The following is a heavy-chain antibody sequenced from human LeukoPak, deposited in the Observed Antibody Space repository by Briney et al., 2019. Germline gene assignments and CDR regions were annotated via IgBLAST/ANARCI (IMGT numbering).Heavy chain of an antibody. CDR3: ARDSRITIFGVVANWFDP. CDR1: GFAFSNYP. V-gene: IGHV3-21*01. Sequence: GGSLRLSCAASGFAFSNYPMDWVRQAPGKGLEWVSSITSSSYIYYADSVKGRFTISRDNAKNSLYLQMNSLRAEDTAVYYCARDSRITIFGVVANWFDPWGQGTLVTVSS. J-gene: IGHJ5*02. CDR2: ITSSSYI. D-gene: IGHD3-3*01.